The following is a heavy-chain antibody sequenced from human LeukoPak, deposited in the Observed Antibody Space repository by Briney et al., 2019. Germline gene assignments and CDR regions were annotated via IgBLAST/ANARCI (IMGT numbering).Heavy chain of an antibody. CDR2: IYSGGST. V-gene: IGHV3-66*02. D-gene: IGHD5-12*01. Sequence: GGSLRLSCAASGFTVSSNYVSWVRQAPGKGLEWVSVIYSGGSTYYADSVKGRFTISRDNSKNTLYLQMNSLRAEDTAVYYCARDAGYSGYDLSYWGQGTLVTVSS. J-gene: IGHJ4*02. CDR1: GFTVSSNY. CDR3: ARDAGYSGYDLSY.